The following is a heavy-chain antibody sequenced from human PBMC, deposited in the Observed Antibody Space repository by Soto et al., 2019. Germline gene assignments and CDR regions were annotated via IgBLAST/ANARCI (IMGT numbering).Heavy chain of an antibody. J-gene: IGHJ4*02. D-gene: IGHD1-7*01. CDR2: ISWNSGSI. CDR1: GFTFDDYA. V-gene: IGHV3-9*01. Sequence: EVQLVESGGGLVQPGRSLRLSCAASGFTFDDYAMHWVRQAPGKGLEWVSGISWNSGSIGYADSVKGRFTISRDNAKNSLYLPMNSLRAEDTALYYCAKGGYNWNSYLHYWGQGTLVTVSS. CDR3: AKGGYNWNSYLHY.